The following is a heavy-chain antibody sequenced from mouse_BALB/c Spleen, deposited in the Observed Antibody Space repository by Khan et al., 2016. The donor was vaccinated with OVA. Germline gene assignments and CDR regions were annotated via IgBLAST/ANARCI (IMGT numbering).Heavy chain of an antibody. V-gene: IGHV3-2*02. D-gene: IGHD1-2*01. CDR1: GYSITSGYG. Sequence: EVQLQESGPGLVKPSQSLSLTCTVTGYSITSGYGWNWIRQFPGNKLEWMGYISYSGNNNYNPPPKRRISSTQNTSKNQFFLQLNSVTTEDTATYCCASTARINYWGQGTTLTVSS. CDR2: ISYSGNN. CDR3: ASTARINY. J-gene: IGHJ2*01.